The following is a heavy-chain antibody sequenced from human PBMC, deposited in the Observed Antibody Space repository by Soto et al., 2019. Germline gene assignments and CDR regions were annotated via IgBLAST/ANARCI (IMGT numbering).Heavy chain of an antibody. J-gene: IGHJ5*02. CDR2: ISGSGGST. Sequence: GGSLRLSCAASGFTFSSYAMSWVRQAPGKGLEWVSAISGSGGSTYYADSVKGRFTISRDNSKNTLYLRMNSLRAEDTAVYFCAKLRYFEWLSNNWFDPWGQGTLVTVSS. CDR1: GFTFSSYA. D-gene: IGHD3-9*01. V-gene: IGHV3-23*01. CDR3: AKLRYFEWLSNNWFDP.